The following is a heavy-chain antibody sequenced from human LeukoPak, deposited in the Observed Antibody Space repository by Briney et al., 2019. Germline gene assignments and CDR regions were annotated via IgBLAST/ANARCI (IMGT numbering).Heavy chain of an antibody. D-gene: IGHD2-15*01. CDR3: TQGSGQYFNY. CDR2: IRSRGDGGTT. Sequence: MTGGSLRLSCAVSGLTLSNVWMNWVRRAPGKGLEWVGHIRSRGDGGTTDFAAPVKGRFTISRDDSKNTLYLQMNSLTSEDTALYYCTQGSGQYFNYWGQGALVTVSS. J-gene: IGHJ4*02. V-gene: IGHV3-15*07. CDR1: GLTLSNVW.